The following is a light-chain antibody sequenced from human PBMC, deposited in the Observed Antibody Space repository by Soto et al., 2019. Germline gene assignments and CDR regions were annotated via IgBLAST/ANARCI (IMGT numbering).Light chain of an antibody. CDR3: SLYTSENTYV. CDR2: EAS. V-gene: IGLV2-18*01. CDR1: STDFVSYNR. Sequence: QSALTQPPSVSGSPGQSVTISCTGTSTDFVSYNRVSWYQQPPGTAPKLIIYEASSRPSGVPDRFSGSKSGNTASLTISGLQAADEADYYCSLYTSENTYVFGTGTKVTV. J-gene: IGLJ1*01.